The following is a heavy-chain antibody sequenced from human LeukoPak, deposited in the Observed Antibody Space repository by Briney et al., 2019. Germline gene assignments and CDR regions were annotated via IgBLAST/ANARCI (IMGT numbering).Heavy chain of an antibody. CDR2: IYYSGST. CDR3: ARDPRGYDILTGYYSMNAFDI. CDR1: GGSISSGGYY. Sequence: PSETLSLTCTVSGGSISSGGYYWSWIRQHPGKGLEWIGYIYYSGSTYYNPSLKSRVTISVDTSKNQFSLKLSSVTAADTAVYYCARDPRGYDILTGYYSMNAFDIWGQGTMVTVSS. J-gene: IGHJ3*02. V-gene: IGHV4-31*03. D-gene: IGHD3-9*01.